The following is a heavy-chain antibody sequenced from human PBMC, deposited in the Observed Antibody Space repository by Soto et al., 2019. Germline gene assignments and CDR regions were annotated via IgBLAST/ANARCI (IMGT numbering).Heavy chain of an antibody. J-gene: IGHJ5*02. D-gene: IGHD3-3*01. V-gene: IGHV3-30*03. CDR3: ARALGQYYDFWSGYP. CDR1: GFTFSTYG. CDR2: ISHDGSNK. Sequence: AGGSLRLSCAASGFTFSTYGMHWVRQAPGKGLGWVALISHDGSNKHYADSVRGRFTISRDNSKNTLYLQMSSLRAEDTAVYFCARALGQYYDFWSGYPWGQGTLVTVSS.